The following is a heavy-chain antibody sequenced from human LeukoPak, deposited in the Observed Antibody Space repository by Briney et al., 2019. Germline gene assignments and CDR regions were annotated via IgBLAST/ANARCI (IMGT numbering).Heavy chain of an antibody. V-gene: IGHV4-61*09. CDR3: ARNSGWRSNYYYYYMDV. J-gene: IGHJ6*03. CDR2: IYTSGST. Sequence: SETLSLTCTVSGGSISSGSYHWSWIRQPAGKGLEWIGHIYTSGSTNYNPSLKSRVTISVDTSKNQFSLKLSSVTAADTAVYYCARNSGWRSNYYYYYMDVWGKGTTVTISS. D-gene: IGHD6-19*01. CDR1: GGSISSGSYH.